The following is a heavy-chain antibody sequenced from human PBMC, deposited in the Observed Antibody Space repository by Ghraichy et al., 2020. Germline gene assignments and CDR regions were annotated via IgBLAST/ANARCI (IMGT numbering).Heavy chain of an antibody. V-gene: IGHV3-23*01. D-gene: IGHD2-15*01. Sequence: GGSLRLSCAASGFTFSTYAMSWVRQAPGKGLEWVSAISGSGAGTYYADSVKGRFTISRDNSKNTLYLQMNRLRAEDTAVYYCAKDLGYCSDGSCSTAVDYWGQGTLVTVYS. CDR3: AKDLGYCSDGSCSTAVDY. J-gene: IGHJ4*02. CDR2: ISGSGAGT. CDR1: GFTFSTYA.